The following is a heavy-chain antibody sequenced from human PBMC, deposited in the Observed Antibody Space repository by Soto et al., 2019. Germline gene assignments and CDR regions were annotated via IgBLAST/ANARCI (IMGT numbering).Heavy chain of an antibody. D-gene: IGHD3-3*01. CDR1: GFTFSSYE. J-gene: IGHJ6*02. CDR2: ISSSGSTI. V-gene: IGHV3-48*03. CDR3: ARDKPDFWSGYYSDCYCGMDV. Sequence: EVQLVESGGGLVQPGGSLRLSCAASGFTFSSYEMNWVRQAPGKGLEWVSYISSSGSTIYYADSVKGRFTISRDNAKNSLYPQMNSQRAEDTAVYYCARDKPDFWSGYYSDCYCGMDVWGQGTTVTVSS.